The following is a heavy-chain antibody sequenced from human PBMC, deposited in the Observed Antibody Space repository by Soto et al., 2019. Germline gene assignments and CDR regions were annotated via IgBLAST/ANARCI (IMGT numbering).Heavy chain of an antibody. CDR1: GFTFDDYA. J-gene: IGHJ2*01. Sequence: GGSLRLSCTASGFTFDDYAMSWFRQAPGKGLEWVGFIRSKAYGGTTEYAASVKGRFTISRDDSKSIAYLQMNSLKTEDTAVYYCTSGDFSPNWYFDLWGRGTLVTVSS. CDR2: IRSKAYGGTT. CDR3: TSGDFSPNWYFDL. V-gene: IGHV3-49*03. D-gene: IGHD3-3*01.